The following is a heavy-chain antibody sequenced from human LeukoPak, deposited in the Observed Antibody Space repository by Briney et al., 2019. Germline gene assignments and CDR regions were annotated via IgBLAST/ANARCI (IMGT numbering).Heavy chain of an antibody. D-gene: IGHD3-22*01. CDR3: ARRESYYYDSSGYYSFDY. CDR1: GFTFSDYY. CDR2: ISSSSSYT. Sequence: GGSLRLSCAASGFTFSDYYMSWIRQAPGKGLEWVSYISSSSSYTNYADSVKGRFTISRDNAKNSLYPQMNSLRAEDTAVYYCARRESYYYDSSGYYSFDYWGQGTLVTVSS. V-gene: IGHV3-11*03. J-gene: IGHJ4*02.